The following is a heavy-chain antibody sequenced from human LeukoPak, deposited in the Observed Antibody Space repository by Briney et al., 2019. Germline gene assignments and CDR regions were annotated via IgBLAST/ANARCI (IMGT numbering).Heavy chain of an antibody. CDR2: ISSNGGST. CDR1: GFTFSSYA. V-gene: IGHV3-64D*06. CDR3: VKGTRYCSGGSCLDDY. Sequence: GSLRLSCSASGFTFSSYAMHRVRQAPGKGLEYVSAISSNGGSTYYADSVKGRFTISRDNSKNTLYLQMSSLRAEDTAVYYCVKGTRYCSGGSCLDDYWGQGTLVTVSS. D-gene: IGHD2-15*01. J-gene: IGHJ4*02.